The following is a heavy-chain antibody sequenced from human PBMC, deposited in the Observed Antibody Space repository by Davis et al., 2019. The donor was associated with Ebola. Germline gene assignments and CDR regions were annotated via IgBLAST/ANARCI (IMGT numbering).Heavy chain of an antibody. CDR3: ARQGWELLGVDY. V-gene: IGHV5-51*01. Sequence: KVSCKGSGYSFTSSWIGWVRQMPGKGLEWMGIIYPGDSDTRYSPSFQGQVAISADKSISTAYLQWNSLKASDTAIYYCARQGWELLGVDYWGQGTLVTVSS. D-gene: IGHD1-26*01. CDR1: GYSFTSSW. J-gene: IGHJ4*02. CDR2: IYPGDSDT.